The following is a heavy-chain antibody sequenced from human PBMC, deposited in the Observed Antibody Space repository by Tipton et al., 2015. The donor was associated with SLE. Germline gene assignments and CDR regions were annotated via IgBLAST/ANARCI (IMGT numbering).Heavy chain of an antibody. CDR2: IYENGGT. D-gene: IGHD2-8*01. J-gene: IGHJ4*02. CDR3: ARHLCTNGVCPFDY. CDR1: GGSMSSYC. V-gene: IGHV4-59*08. Sequence: TLSLTCTVSGGSMSSYCWSWIRQSPRKGLEWIGHIYENGGTNYNPSLRSRVTMSVDTSKNQFSLDLTSMTAADTAVYYCARHLCTNGVCPFDYWGQGILVTVSS.